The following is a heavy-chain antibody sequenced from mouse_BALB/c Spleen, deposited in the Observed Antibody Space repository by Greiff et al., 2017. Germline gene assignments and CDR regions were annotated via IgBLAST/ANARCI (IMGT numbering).Heavy chain of an antibody. D-gene: IGHD1-1*01. CDR3: ARDLYYGSSYGFAY. J-gene: IGHJ3*01. CDR2: INSNGGST. CDR1: GFTFSSYG. V-gene: IGHV5-6-3*01. Sequence: EVKLMESGGGLVQPGGSLKLSCAASGFTFSSYGMSWVRQTPDKRLELVATINSNGGSTYYPDSVKGRFTISRDNAKNTLYLQMSSLKSEDTAMYYCARDLYYGSSYGFAYWGQGTLVTVSA.